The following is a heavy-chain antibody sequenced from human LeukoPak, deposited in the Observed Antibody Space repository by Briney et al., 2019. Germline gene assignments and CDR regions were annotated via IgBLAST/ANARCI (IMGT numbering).Heavy chain of an antibody. CDR1: GFTFSSYS. V-gene: IGHV3-21*01. D-gene: IGHD3-16*02. CDR3: ARETDYVWGSYRRSPPDY. J-gene: IGHJ4*02. CDR2: ISSSSSYI. Sequence: GGSLRLSCAASGFTFSSYSMNWVRQAPGKGLEWVSSISSSSSYIYYPDSVKGRFTISRDNAKNSLYLQMNSLRAEDTAVYYCARETDYVWGSYRRSPPDYWGQGTLVTVSS.